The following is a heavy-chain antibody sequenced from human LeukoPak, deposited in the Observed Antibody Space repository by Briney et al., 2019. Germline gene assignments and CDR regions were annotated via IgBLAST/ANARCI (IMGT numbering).Heavy chain of an antibody. D-gene: IGHD2-15*01. Sequence: GGSLRLSCSASGFTFSSYAMHWVRQAPGKGLEYVSAISSNGGSTYYADSVKGRFTISRDNSKNTLYLQMSSLRAEDTAVYYCVKDWGRYCSGGSCYVYWGQGTLVTVSS. V-gene: IGHV3-64D*06. CDR3: VKDWGRYCSGGSCYVY. J-gene: IGHJ4*02. CDR1: GFTFSSYA. CDR2: ISSNGGST.